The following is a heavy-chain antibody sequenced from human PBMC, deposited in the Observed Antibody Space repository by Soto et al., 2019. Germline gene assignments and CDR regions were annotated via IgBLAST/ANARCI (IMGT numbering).Heavy chain of an antibody. CDR2: INPLSGIS. V-gene: IGHV1-69*04. J-gene: IGHJ4*02. D-gene: IGHD2-2*01. CDR1: GGTFVRHV. CDR3: ATPACAATWCSPSHNLDH. Sequence: SVKVSCKTSGGTFVRHVISWVRQAPGQGPEWMGKINPLSGISNYAQKFQDRVTFTADTDSSTAYMELSSLRSDDTAVYYCATPACAATWCSPSHNLDHWGQGTLVTVSS.